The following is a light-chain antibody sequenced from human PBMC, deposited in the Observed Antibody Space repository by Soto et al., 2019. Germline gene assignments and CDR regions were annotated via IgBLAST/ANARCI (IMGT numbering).Light chain of an antibody. Sequence: QSVLTQPASVSGSPGQSITVSCTGTNTDVGGYNYVSWYQHRPGKAPRLMIYEVRNRLSGVSNRFSGSKSGNTASLTISGLQSEGEADYYCTSYTPTGALVFGSGTKV. CDR3: TSYTPTGALV. CDR1: NTDVGGYNY. V-gene: IGLV2-14*01. CDR2: EVR. J-gene: IGLJ6*01.